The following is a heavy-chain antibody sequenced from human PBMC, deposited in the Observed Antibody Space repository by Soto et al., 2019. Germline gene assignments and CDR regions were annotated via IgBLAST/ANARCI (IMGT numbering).Heavy chain of an antibody. CDR3: ARDTTGILDY. CDR1: GFNFDNYW. V-gene: IGHV3-7*01. Sequence: GGSLRLSCAASGFNFDNYWMACVRQAPGKGLEWVANINQDGSDKNYVDSVKGRFTISRDNAKNSLYLQMSSLRAEDSAVYSCARDTTGILDYWGQGTLVTSPQ. CDR2: INQDGSDK. J-gene: IGHJ4*02. D-gene: IGHD1-1*01.